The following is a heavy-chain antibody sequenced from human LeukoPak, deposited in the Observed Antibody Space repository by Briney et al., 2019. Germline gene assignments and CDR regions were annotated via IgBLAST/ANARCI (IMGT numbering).Heavy chain of an antibody. Sequence: GGSLRLSCAASGFTFSSYAMSWVRQAPGKGLEWVSSITGSGAGTYYADSVKGRFTISRDNSENTLYLQMNSLRAEDTAVYYCARVPYSSPEYFQHWGQGTLVTVSS. CDR3: ARVPYSSPEYFQH. CDR2: ITGSGAGT. J-gene: IGHJ1*01. CDR1: GFTFSSYA. D-gene: IGHD6-13*01. V-gene: IGHV3-23*01.